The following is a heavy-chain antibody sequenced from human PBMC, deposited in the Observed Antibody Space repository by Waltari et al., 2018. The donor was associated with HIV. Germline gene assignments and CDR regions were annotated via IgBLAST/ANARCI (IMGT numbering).Heavy chain of an antibody. CDR2: FHSCWVRT. J-gene: IGHJ3*02. CDR3: ARVDYSSGWYVAFDI. CDR1: GFTFSSSW. V-gene: IGHV3-74*01. Sequence: EVQLVESGGGLVQPGGSLRLSCAASGFTFSSSWMHWVRQAPGKGLVWLSRFHSCWVRTSYANSVKVRCTISRDNAKNTLYLQRNSLRAENTAVYYCARVDYSSGWYVAFDIWGQGTMVTVSS. D-gene: IGHD6-19*01.